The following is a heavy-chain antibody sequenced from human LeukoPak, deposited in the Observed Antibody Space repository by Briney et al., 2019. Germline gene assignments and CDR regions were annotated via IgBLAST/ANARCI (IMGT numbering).Heavy chain of an antibody. J-gene: IGHJ4*02. V-gene: IGHV1-2*02. CDR1: GYTFTGYY. CDR2: INPNSGGT. D-gene: IGHD1-1*01. CDR3: ARDRGYGPKYFDY. Sequence: ASVKVSCTASGYTFTGYYMHWVRQAPGQGLEWMGWINPNSGGTNYAQKFQGRVTMTRDTSISTAYMELSRLRSDDTAVYYCARDRGYGPKYFDYWGQGTLVTVSS.